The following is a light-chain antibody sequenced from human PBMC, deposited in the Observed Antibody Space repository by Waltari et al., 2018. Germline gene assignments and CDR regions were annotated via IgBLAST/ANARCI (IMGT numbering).Light chain of an antibody. CDR1: QGISSY. V-gene: IGKV1-9*01. CDR3: QQLNTYLLT. J-gene: IGKJ4*01. CDR2: AAS. Sequence: IQLTQSPSSLSASVGDRVTITFRASQGISSYLDWYQQKPGKAPKLLIYAASTLQSGVPSRFSGSGSGTDFTLTISSLQPDDCATYYCQQLNTYLLTFGGGTKVEIK.